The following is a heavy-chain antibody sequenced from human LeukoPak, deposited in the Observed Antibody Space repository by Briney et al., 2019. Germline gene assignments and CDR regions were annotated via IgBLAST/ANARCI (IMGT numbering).Heavy chain of an antibody. Sequence: GGSLRLSCIASGTTLDDCGMTWVRQAPGKGLEWVSGISWNGGSAGYAGSVKGRFTVSRDKAKNTLYLEMNSLRVEDTAVYFCARGSAAMINWGQGTPVTVSS. CDR3: ARGSAAMIN. V-gene: IGHV3-20*04. D-gene: IGHD3-16*01. CDR1: GTTLDDCG. CDR2: ISWNGGSA. J-gene: IGHJ4*02.